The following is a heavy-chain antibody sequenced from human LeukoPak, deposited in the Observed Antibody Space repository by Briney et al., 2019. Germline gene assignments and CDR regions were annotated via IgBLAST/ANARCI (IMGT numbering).Heavy chain of an antibody. D-gene: IGHD1-26*01. CDR3: ARASGSYLSYNWFDP. J-gene: IGHJ5*02. V-gene: IGHV3-30-3*01. Sequence: GGSLRLSCAASGFTFSSYAMHWVRQAPGKGLEWVAVISYDGSNKYYADSVKGRFTISRDNSKNTLYLQMNSLRAEDTAVYCCARASGSYLSYNWFDPWGQGTLVTVSS. CDR2: ISYDGSNK. CDR1: GFTFSSYA.